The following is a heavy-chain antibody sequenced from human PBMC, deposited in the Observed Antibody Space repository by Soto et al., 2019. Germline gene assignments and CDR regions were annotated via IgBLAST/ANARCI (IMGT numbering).Heavy chain of an antibody. CDR2: IYSGGST. D-gene: IGHD3-22*01. V-gene: IGHV3-53*01. CDR1: GFTVSSNY. J-gene: IGHJ1*01. Sequence: EVQLVESGGGLIQPGGSLRLSCAASGFTVSSNYMSWVRQAPGKGLEWVSVIYSGGSTYYADSVKGRFTISSDNSKNTLYLQMNSLRAEDTDLYYCARDRVESGYPEYFQHWGQGTLVTVSS. CDR3: ARDRVESGYPEYFQH.